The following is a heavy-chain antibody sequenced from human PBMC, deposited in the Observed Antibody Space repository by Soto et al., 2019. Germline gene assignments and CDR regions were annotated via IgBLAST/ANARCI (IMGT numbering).Heavy chain of an antibody. CDR2: ISYDGSDK. CDR3: ASDVTPGGSSAFDI. V-gene: IGHV3-30-3*01. Sequence: QVQLVESGGGVVQPGRSLRLSCAASGFTFNSYAMHWVRQAPGKGLGWVAVISYDGSDKYYADSVKGRFTISRDNSKNTLYVQMNSLRAEDTAVYYCASDVTPGGSSAFDIWGQGTMVTVSS. CDR1: GFTFNSYA. J-gene: IGHJ3*02. D-gene: IGHD2-15*01.